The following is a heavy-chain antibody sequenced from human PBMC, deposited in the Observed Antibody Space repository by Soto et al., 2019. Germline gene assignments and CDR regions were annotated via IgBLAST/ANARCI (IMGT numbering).Heavy chain of an antibody. CDR1: GGSISSYY. V-gene: IGHV4-59*01. CDR2: IYYSGST. J-gene: IGHJ6*03. D-gene: IGHD3-3*01. CDR3: ALRGYYDFWSGYYAPGYMDV. Sequence: SETLSLTCTVSGGSISSYYWSWIRQPPGKGLEWIGYIYYSGSTNYNPSLKSRVTISVDTSKNQFSLKLSSVTAADTALYYCALRGYYDFWSGYYAPGYMDVWGKGTTVTVSS.